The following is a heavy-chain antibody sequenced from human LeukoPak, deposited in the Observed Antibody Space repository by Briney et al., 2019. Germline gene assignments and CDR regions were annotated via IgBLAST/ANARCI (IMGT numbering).Heavy chain of an antibody. Sequence: PSETLSLTCTVSGGSISSYYWSWIRQPAGKGLEWIGRIYSSGSTNYNPSLRSRATLSVDTSKNQFSLKLTSVTAADTAVYYCARHLWDYYYGMDIWGQGTTVTVSS. CDR3: ARHLWDYYYGMDI. D-gene: IGHD2-21*01. CDR2: IYSSGST. V-gene: IGHV4-4*07. J-gene: IGHJ6*02. CDR1: GGSISSYY.